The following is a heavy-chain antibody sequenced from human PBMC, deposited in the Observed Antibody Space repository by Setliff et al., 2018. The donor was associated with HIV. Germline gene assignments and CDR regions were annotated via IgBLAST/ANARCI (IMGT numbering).Heavy chain of an antibody. CDR1: GYKFNIFG. CDR2: ISAYNGNT. CDR3: ARDHTYYGMDV. V-gene: IGHV1-18*01. J-gene: IGHJ6*02. Sequence: ASVKVSCKTSGYKFNIFGVSWVRQAPGQGLEWMGWISAYNGNTNYAQKLQGRVTMTTDTSTSTAYMELRSLGSDDTAVYYCARDHTYYGMDVWGQGTTVTVSS.